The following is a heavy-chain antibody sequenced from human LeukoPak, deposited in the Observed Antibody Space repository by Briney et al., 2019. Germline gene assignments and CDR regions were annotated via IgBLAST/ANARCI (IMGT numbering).Heavy chain of an antibody. CDR2: FFISGSP. CDR1: GGSISRYY. Sequence: PSETLSLTCTVSGGSISRYYWSWIRQPAGKGLEWIGRFFISGSPSYNPSLKSRVTMSVDTSRNQFSLNLSSVTAADTAVYYCARVWQLAVFDFWGQGSLVTVSS. J-gene: IGHJ4*02. CDR3: ARVWQLAVFDF. D-gene: IGHD6-6*01. V-gene: IGHV4-4*07.